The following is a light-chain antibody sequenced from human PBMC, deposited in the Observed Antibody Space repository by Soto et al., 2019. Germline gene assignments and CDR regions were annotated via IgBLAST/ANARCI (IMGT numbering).Light chain of an antibody. J-gene: IGKJ1*01. V-gene: IGKV3-11*01. Sequence: EIVLTQSPATLSSFPGDRVTLSCRASQYINTRLAWYQHRPGQAPRLLIYQTSIRAAGIPARFSASGTGTDFTLTISDLQPEDFALYYCHQRQSWPRTFGQGTKVAIK. CDR3: HQRQSWPRT. CDR2: QTS. CDR1: QYINTR.